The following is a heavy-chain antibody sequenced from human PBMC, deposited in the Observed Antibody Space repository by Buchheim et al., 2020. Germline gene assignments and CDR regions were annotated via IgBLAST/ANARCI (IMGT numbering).Heavy chain of an antibody. Sequence: EVQLVQSGAEVKKPGESLKISCKGSGYSFTSYWIGWVRQMPGKGLEWMGILYPGGSDTRYSPSFQGQVTMSADKPISTAYLQWSSLKASDTAMYYCARTDYYDSSGYYSAYGMDVWGQGTT. D-gene: IGHD3-22*01. CDR3: ARTDYYDSSGYYSAYGMDV. J-gene: IGHJ6*02. CDR2: LYPGGSDT. V-gene: IGHV5-51*01. CDR1: GYSFTSYW.